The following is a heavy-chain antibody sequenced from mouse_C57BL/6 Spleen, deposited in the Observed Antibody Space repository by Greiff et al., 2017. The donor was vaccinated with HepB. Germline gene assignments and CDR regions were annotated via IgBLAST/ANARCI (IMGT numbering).Heavy chain of an antibody. CDR1: GYTFTSYW. D-gene: IGHD1-1*01. CDR3: SYTTVVADFDV. Sequence: QVQLQQPGAELVKPGASVKLSCKASGYTFTSYWMHWVKQRPGQGLEWIRMIHPNSGSTNYNEKFKSKATLTVDKSSSTAYMQLSSLTSEDSAVYYCSYTTVVADFDVWGTGTTVTVSS. V-gene: IGHV1-64*01. J-gene: IGHJ1*03. CDR2: IHPNSGST.